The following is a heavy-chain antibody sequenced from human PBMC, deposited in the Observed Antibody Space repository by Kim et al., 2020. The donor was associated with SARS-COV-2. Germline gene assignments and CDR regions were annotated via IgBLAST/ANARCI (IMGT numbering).Heavy chain of an antibody. CDR3: SNGGRGVTP. D-gene: IGHD3-10*01. V-gene: IGHV7-4-1*02. Sequence: ASVKVSCKASGYTFTSYAMNWVRQAPGQGLEWMGWINTNTGNPTYAQGFTGRFVCSLDTSVGTAYLQISTLKAEDTAVYYVSNGGRGVTPWGQGTRVTVS. J-gene: IGHJ5*02. CDR1: GYTFTSYA. CDR2: INTNTGNP.